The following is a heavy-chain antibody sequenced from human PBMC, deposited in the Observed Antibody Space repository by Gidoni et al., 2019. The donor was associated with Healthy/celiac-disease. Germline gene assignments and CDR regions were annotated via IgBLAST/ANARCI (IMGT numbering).Heavy chain of an antibody. J-gene: IGHJ4*02. CDR1: GFPFSSYS. V-gene: IGHV3-48*02. Sequence: EVQLVESGGGLVQPGGSMRLTCGAYGFPFSSYSMNWVRQAPGKGLELVSYISSSSSTIYYADSVKGRFTISRDNAKNSLYLQMNSLRDEDTAVYYCAREHWSSKDYFDYWGQGTLVTVSS. CDR3: AREHWSSKDYFDY. CDR2: ISSSSSTI. D-gene: IGHD6-13*01.